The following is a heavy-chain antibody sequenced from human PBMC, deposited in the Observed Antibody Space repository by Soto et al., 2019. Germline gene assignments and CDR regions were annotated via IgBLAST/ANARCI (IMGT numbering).Heavy chain of an antibody. V-gene: IGHV3-53*04. CDR1: GFTVSSNY. CDR3: ARDEHTAFAFDI. Sequence: GESLKISCAASGFTVSSNYMSWVRQAPGKGLEWVSVIYSGGSTYYADSVKGRFTISRHNSKNTLYLQMSSLRAEDTAVYYCARDEHTAFAFDIWGQGTMVTVS. D-gene: IGHD5-18*01. J-gene: IGHJ3*02. CDR2: IYSGGST.